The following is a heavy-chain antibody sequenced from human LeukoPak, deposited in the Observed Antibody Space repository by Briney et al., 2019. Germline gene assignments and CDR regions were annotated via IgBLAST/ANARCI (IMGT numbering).Heavy chain of an antibody. Sequence: SETLSLTCTVSGGSITTYDWSWSWVRQPPGRGLEWIGYMSYSGSTTYNPSLESRVTMSVDTSKNQFSLKLNSVTAADTAVYYCARFRDYKEAFDIWGQGTMVTVSS. CDR1: GGSITTYD. V-gene: IGHV4-59*12. CDR2: MSYSGST. CDR3: ARFRDYKEAFDI. J-gene: IGHJ3*02. D-gene: IGHD3-10*01.